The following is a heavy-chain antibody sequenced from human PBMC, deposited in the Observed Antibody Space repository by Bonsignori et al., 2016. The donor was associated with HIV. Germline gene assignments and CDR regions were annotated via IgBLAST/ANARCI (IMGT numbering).Heavy chain of an antibody. CDR3: ARGGGMTTVTTASFDI. J-gene: IGHJ3*02. Sequence: WIRQPPGKGLDWIGNIYSSGNTNYNTSLKSRVTISVDTSKNQFSLRLTSVTAADTAVYYCARGGGMTTVTTASFDIWGRGTVVTVSS. V-gene: IGHV4-59*01. CDR2: IYSSGNT. D-gene: IGHD4-17*01.